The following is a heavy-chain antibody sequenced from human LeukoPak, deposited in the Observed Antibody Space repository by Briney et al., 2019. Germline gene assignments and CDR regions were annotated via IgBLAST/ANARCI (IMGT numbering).Heavy chain of an antibody. V-gene: IGHV4-61*09. CDR1: GRSISSGSYY. CDR2: IYTSGST. CDR3: AGEKLLGYCSGGSCSKDY. Sequence: SETLSLTCTVSGRSISSGSYYWRWLRQPAGKGLEWIGHIYTSGSTNYNPSLKSRVTISVDTSKNQFSLKLSSVTAADTAVYYCAGEKLLGYCSGGSCSKDYWGQGTLVTVSS. J-gene: IGHJ4*02. D-gene: IGHD2-15*01.